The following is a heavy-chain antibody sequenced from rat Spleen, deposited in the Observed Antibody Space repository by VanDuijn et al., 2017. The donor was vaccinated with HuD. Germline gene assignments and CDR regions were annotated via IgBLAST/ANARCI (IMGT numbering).Heavy chain of an antibody. CDR3: ARDSTYASLDY. CDR1: GFTFSNYY. V-gene: IGHV5-25*01. J-gene: IGHJ2*01. D-gene: IGHD1-2*01. CDR2: ISNGGGKT. Sequence: EVQLVESGGGLVQPGRSMKLSCAASGFTFSNYYMAWVRQSPTKGLEWVASISNGGGKTYYRDSVQGRFTTSRDNAKSNLYLQMDSLRSEDTATYYCARDSTYASLDYWGQGVTVTVSS.